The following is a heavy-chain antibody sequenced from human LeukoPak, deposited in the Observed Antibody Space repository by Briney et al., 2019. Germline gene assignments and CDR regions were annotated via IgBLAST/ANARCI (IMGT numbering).Heavy chain of an antibody. CDR1: GFTVSSNY. CDR2: LYSGGST. D-gene: IGHD1-20*01. CDR3: AKESPTVTGNYFDY. Sequence: PGGSLRLSCAASGFTVSSNYMSWVRQAPGKGLEWVSVLYSGGSTYYADSVKGRFTISRDNSKNTLYLQMNSLRAEDTAVYYCAKESPTVTGNYFDYWGQGTLVTVSS. V-gene: IGHV3-66*01. J-gene: IGHJ4*02.